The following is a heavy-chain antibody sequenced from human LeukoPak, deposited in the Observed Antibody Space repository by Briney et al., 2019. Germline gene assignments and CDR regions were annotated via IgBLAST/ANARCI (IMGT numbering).Heavy chain of an antibody. Sequence: GGSLRLSCAASGFTFSSYAMSWVRQAPGKGLEWVSAISGSGGSTYYADSVKGRFTISRDNSKNTLYLQMNSLRAEDTAVYYCAKDSPPWFFWSGFDAFDIWGQGTMVTVSS. CDR1: GFTFSSYA. CDR3: AKDSPPWFFWSGFDAFDI. J-gene: IGHJ3*02. CDR2: ISGSGGST. D-gene: IGHD3-3*01. V-gene: IGHV3-23*01.